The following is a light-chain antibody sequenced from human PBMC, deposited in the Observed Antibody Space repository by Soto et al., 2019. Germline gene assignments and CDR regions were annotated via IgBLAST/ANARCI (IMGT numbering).Light chain of an antibody. CDR1: QGISND. CDR3: QEHNSAPLT. V-gene: IGKV1-27*01. Sequence: DIQMKQSPSSLSASVGDRVTITCRASQGISNDLAWYQQKPGKLPNLLIYGASTMQSGVPSRFSGSGSGTDFTLTISSLQPDDIATYYCQEHNSAPLTFGGGTKVDIK. CDR2: GAS. J-gene: IGKJ4*01.